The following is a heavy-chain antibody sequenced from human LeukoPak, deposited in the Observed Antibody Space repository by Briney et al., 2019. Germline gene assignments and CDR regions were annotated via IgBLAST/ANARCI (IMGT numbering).Heavy chain of an antibody. CDR3: ASMGSSGWYWAYYYFDY. CDR2: IIPIFGTA. D-gene: IGHD6-19*01. J-gene: IGHJ4*02. V-gene: IGHV1-69*13. Sequence: SVKVSCKASGGTCSSYAISWVRQAPGQGLEWMGGIIPIFGTANYAQKFQGRVTITADESTSTAYMELSSLRSEDTAVYYCASMGSSGWYWAYYYFDYWGQGTLVTVSS. CDR1: GGTCSSYA.